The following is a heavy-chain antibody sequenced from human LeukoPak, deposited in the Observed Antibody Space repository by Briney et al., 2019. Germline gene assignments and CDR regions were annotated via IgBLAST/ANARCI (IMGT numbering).Heavy chain of an antibody. CDR1: GFIFNNYG. Sequence: GGSLRLSCAASGFIFNNYGMHWVRQAPGKGLESVAVISYDGSNKNYADSVKGRFTISRDSSKNTVYLQMNSLRVEDTAVYYCAKDWAPYCGGDCYFNYWGQGTLVTVSS. CDR3: AKDWAPYCGGDCYFNY. J-gene: IGHJ4*02. CDR2: ISYDGSNK. V-gene: IGHV3-30*18. D-gene: IGHD2-21*02.